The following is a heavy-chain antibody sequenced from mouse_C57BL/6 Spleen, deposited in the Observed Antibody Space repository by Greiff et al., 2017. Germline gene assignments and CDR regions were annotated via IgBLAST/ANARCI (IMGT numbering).Heavy chain of an antibody. CDR2: ISYDGSN. V-gene: IGHV3-6*01. D-gene: IGHD2-2*01. CDR3: ARWLPYFDY. CDR1: GYSITSGYY. Sequence: DVKLVESGPGLVKPSQSLSLTCSVTGYSITSGYYWNWIRQFPGNKLEWMGYISYDGSNNYNPSLKNRISITRDTSKNQFFLKLNSVTTEDTATYYCARWLPYFDYWGQGTTLTVSS. J-gene: IGHJ2*01.